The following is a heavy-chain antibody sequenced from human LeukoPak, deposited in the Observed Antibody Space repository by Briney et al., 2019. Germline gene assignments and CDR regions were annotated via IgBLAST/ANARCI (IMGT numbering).Heavy chain of an antibody. V-gene: IGHV4-39*01. J-gene: IGHJ5*02. Sequence: SETLSLTCTVSGGSISSSGYYWGWIRQPPGKGLEWIGNIYYRGITYYSPSLKSRVTISVDTSKNQFSLKLSSVTAADTAVYYCAKQPHAFDNWFDPWGQGTLVTVSS. D-gene: IGHD3-10*01. CDR3: AKQPHAFDNWFDP. CDR1: GGSISSSGYY. CDR2: IYYRGIT.